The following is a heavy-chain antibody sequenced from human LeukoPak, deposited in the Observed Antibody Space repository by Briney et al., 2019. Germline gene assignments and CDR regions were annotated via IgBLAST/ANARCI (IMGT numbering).Heavy chain of an antibody. CDR2: ISSSGSTI. D-gene: IGHD3-22*01. V-gene: IGHV3-48*03. J-gene: IGHJ6*03. CDR1: GFTFSSYE. CDR3: ARGFEEWLLLPTTSGYYYYYMDV. Sequence: GGSLRLSCAAFGFTFSSYEMNWVRQARGKGLEWVSYISSSGSTIYYADSVKGRFTISRDNAKNSLYMQMNSLRAEDTAVYYCARGFEEWLLLPTTSGYYYYYMDVWGKGTTVTVSS.